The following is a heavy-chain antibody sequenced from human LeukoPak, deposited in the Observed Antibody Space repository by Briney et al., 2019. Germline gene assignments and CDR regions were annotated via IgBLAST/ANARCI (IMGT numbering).Heavy chain of an antibody. CDR2: ISSSSSYI. J-gene: IGHJ4*02. CDR3: AREGGATDYFDY. Sequence: GGSLRLSCAASGFTFSSHSMNWVRQAPGKGLEWVSSISSSSSYIYYADSVKGRFTISRDNAKNSLYLQMNSLRAEDTAVYYCAREGGATDYFDYWGQGTLVTVSS. V-gene: IGHV3-21*01. CDR1: GFTFSSHS. D-gene: IGHD1-26*01.